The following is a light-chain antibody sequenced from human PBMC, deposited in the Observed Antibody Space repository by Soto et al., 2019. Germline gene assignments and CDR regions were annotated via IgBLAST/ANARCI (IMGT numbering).Light chain of an antibody. V-gene: IGKV1-5*03. CDR3: KQYNYYPRT. CDR2: RAS. Sequence: DIQMTQFPSTLPASVGDTVTITCRASQTVDTWLALYQQKPGKDPSLLIYRASSLESGVPSRFSGSGSGTEFTLTIRSLQTDDFTSYYYKQYNYYPRTFGHGTQVEVK. CDR1: QTVDTW. J-gene: IGKJ1*01.